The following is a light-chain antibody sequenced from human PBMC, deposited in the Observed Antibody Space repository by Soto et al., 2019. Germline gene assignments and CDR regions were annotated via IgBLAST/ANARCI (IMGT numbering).Light chain of an antibody. CDR2: KIS. CDR3: MQGTHWPLT. Sequence: VVMTQSPLSLPVTLGQPASISCRSSQSLVYSDGNTYLNWLQQRPGQSPRRLIYKISNRDSGVPDRFSGSGSGTDFTLKISRVEAEDVGVYYCMQGTHWPLTFGQGTRLEIK. V-gene: IGKV2-30*01. CDR1: QSLVYSDGNTY. J-gene: IGKJ5*01.